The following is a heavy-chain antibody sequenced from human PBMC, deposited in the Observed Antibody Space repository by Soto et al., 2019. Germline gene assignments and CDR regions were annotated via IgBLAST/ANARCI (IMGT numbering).Heavy chain of an antibody. CDR1: GDSMSSSDYY. CDR3: ARRTVNIRTFYSGLKTHCFDY. Sequence: SETLSLTCAVSGDSMSSSDYYWGWIRQPPGKGLEWIGSIYYSGSTYYNPSLQSRVAISVDTSKDQFSLKLKSVTAADTAIYYCARRTVNIRTFYSGLKTHCFDYWGQGAPVTVSS. V-gene: IGHV4-39*01. CDR2: IYYSGST. D-gene: IGHD6-19*01. J-gene: IGHJ4*02.